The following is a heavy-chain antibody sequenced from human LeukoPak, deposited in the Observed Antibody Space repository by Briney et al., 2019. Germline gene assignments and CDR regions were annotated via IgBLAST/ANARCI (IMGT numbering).Heavy chain of an antibody. CDR2: ISGSGGST. CDR3: AKGSSSNWNYYYYYMDV. D-gene: IGHD6-13*01. CDR1: GFTFSDYY. J-gene: IGHJ6*03. Sequence: GSLRLSCAASGFTFSDYYMSWIRQAPGKGLEWVSAISGSGGSTYYADSVKGRFTISRDNSKNTLSLQMNSLRAEDTAVYYCAKGSSSNWNYYYYYMDVWGKGTMVTVSS. V-gene: IGHV3-23*01.